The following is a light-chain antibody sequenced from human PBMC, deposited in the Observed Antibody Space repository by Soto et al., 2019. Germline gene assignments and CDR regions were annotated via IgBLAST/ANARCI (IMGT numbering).Light chain of an antibody. Sequence: EIVLTQSPGTLSLSPGERATLSCRASQSVSSSYLAWYQQKPDQAPRLLIYGASSRATGIPDRFSGSGSGTDFTLTISRLEPEDFAVYYCQQYCSSPRTFGQGTKVEIK. CDR2: GAS. J-gene: IGKJ1*01. CDR3: QQYCSSPRT. CDR1: QSVSSSY. V-gene: IGKV3-20*01.